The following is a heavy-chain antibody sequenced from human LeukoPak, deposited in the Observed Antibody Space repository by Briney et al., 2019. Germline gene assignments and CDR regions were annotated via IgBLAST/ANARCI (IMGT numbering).Heavy chain of an antibody. CDR3: ARAGMVRGVHDAFDI. Sequence: SETLSLTCTVSGGSISSYYWSWIRQPPGKGLEWIGYIYYSGSTNYNPSLKSRVTISVDTSKNQFSLKLSSVTAADTAVYYCARAGMVRGVHDAFDIWGQGTMVTVSS. CDR2: IYYSGST. V-gene: IGHV4-59*01. CDR1: GGSISSYY. J-gene: IGHJ3*02. D-gene: IGHD3-10*01.